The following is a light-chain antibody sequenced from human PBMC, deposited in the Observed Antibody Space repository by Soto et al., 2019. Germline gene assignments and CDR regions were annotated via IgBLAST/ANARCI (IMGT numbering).Light chain of an antibody. CDR1: QSVYSTY. J-gene: IGKJ1*01. Sequence: EIVLTQSPGTLSLSPGDTATLSCRASQSVYSTYLAWYQHKVGQAPRLLIYGSSTRATGIPDRFSGSGSGTDFTLTIRRLEPEDFVVYYCQQYGSSPSTFGQGTKVEVK. CDR3: QQYGSSPST. CDR2: GSS. V-gene: IGKV3-20*01.